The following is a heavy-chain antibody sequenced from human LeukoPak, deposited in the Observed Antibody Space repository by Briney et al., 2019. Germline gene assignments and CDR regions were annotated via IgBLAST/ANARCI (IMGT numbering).Heavy chain of an antibody. CDR2: IYHRGST. D-gene: IGHD2-15*01. CDR3: ARVKGYCSGGSCYSPNWFDP. V-gene: IGHV4-38-2*02. J-gene: IGHJ5*02. Sequence: SETLSLTCTVSGYSISSGYYWGWIRQPPGKGLEWIGSIYHRGSTYYNPSLKSRVTISVDTSKNQFSLKLSSVTAADTAVYYCARVKGYCSGGSCYSPNWFDPWGQGTLVTVSS. CDR1: GYSISSGYY.